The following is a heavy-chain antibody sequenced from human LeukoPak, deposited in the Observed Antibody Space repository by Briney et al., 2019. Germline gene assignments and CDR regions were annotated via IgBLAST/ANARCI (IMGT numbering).Heavy chain of an antibody. CDR1: GFTFSNYG. J-gene: IGHJ4*02. V-gene: IGHV3-23*01. D-gene: IGHD4-23*01. CDR2: ISGSAVST. Sequence: PGGSLRLSCPASGFTFSNYGMSWVRQAPGKGLEWVSAISGSAVSTYYADSVKGRFTISRDNSKNTLYLQMNSLRVEDTAVYYCAKAVPKAVVTPSFDYWGQGTLVTVSS. CDR3: AKAVPKAVVTPSFDY.